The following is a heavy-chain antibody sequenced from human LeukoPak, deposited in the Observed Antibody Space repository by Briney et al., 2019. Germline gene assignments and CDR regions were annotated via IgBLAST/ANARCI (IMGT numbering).Heavy chain of an antibody. CDR3: ASSAVRLNWFDP. CDR2: IYYSGST. Sequence: SETLSLTCTVSGGSISSSSYYWGWIRQPPGKGLEWIGSIYYSGSTYYNPSLKSRVTISVDTSKNQFSLKLSSVPAADTAVYYCASSAVRLNWFDPWGQGTLVTVSS. D-gene: IGHD3-10*01. CDR1: GGSISSSSYY. J-gene: IGHJ5*02. V-gene: IGHV4-39*01.